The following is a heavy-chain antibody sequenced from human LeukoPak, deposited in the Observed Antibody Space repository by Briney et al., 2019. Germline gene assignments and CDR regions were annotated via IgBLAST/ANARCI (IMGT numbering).Heavy chain of an antibody. Sequence: GGSLRLSCAASGFIFSEAWMSWVRQAPGKGLEWVSYISSSSSTIYYADSVKGRFTISRDNAKNSLYLQMNSLRVEDTAVYYCAKCSARFGELTDLDYWGQGTLVTVSS. D-gene: IGHD3-10*01. CDR3: AKCSARFGELTDLDY. V-gene: IGHV3-11*04. CDR2: ISSSSSTI. J-gene: IGHJ4*02. CDR1: GFIFSEAW.